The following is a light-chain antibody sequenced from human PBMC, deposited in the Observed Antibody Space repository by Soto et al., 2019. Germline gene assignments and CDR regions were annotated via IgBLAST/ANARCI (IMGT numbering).Light chain of an antibody. Sequence: EQVTTQSPVTLSVSPGERVTLSCRAGQSVSTNLAWYQQKPGQSPRLLIYGASTRATGIPARFSGSGSGTEFTLTISSLEPEDFAVYYCQQRSNWPTLTFGGGTKVDIK. CDR2: GAS. J-gene: IGKJ4*01. V-gene: IGKV3-15*01. CDR1: QSVSTN. CDR3: QQRSNWPTLT.